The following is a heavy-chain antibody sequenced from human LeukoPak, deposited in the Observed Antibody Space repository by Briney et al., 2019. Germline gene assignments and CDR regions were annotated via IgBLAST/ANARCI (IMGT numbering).Heavy chain of an antibody. V-gene: IGHV1-8*02. J-gene: IGHJ4*02. D-gene: IGHD1-1*01. CDR3: ARGTITGDY. Sequence: ASVKVSCKASGGTFSSYAISWVRQAPGQGLEWMGGMNPNSGNTGCAQKFQGRVTMTRNTSISTAYMELSSLRSEDTAVYYCARGTITGDYWGQGTLVTVSS. CDR2: MNPNSGNT. CDR1: GGTFSSYA.